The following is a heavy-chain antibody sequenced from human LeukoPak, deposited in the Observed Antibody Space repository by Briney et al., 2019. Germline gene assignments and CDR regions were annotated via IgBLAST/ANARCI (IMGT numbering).Heavy chain of an antibody. CDR2: ISDSGGST. CDR3: AKDLSRAVAADWFDP. D-gene: IGHD6-19*01. V-gene: IGHV3-23*01. CDR1: GFTFSNYD. Sequence: PGGSLILSCAASGFTFSNYDMSWVRQAPGKGLGWVSSISDSGGSTYYADSVKGRFTISRDNSKNTLYLQMTNLRAADTAVYYCAKDLSRAVAADWFDPWDQGSLVTVSS. J-gene: IGHJ5*02.